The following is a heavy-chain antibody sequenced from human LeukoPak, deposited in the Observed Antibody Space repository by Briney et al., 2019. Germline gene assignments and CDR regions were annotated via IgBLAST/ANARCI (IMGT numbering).Heavy chain of an antibody. J-gene: IGHJ3*02. CDR3: ARWGHSINAFDI. V-gene: IGHV1-2*02. CDR2: INPNSGGT. Sequence: ASVKVSCKASGYTFTSYGISWVRQAPGQGLEWMGWINPNSGGTNYAQKFQGRVTMTRDTSISTASMELSRLRSDDTAVYYCARWGHSINAFDIWGQGTMVTVSS. D-gene: IGHD5-24*01. CDR1: GYTFTSYG.